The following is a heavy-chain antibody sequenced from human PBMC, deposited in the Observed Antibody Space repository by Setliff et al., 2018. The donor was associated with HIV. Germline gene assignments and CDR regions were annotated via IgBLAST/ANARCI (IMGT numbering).Heavy chain of an antibody. Sequence: GESLKISCAASGFNFRNAWMSWVRQASGGGLEWVGRIKTKSDGGTTDYAAPVKGRFTISRDDSKNTLYLQMNSLKTEDTAIYYCTIDRRVTMVRGTDYYYYYMDVWGKGTTVTVSS. CDR1: GFNFRNAW. CDR2: IKTKSDGGTT. D-gene: IGHD3-10*01. CDR3: TIDRRVTMVRGTDYYYYYMDV. V-gene: IGHV3-15*01. J-gene: IGHJ6*03.